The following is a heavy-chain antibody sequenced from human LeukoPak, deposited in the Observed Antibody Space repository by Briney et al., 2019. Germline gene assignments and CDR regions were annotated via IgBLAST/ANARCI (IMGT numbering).Heavy chain of an antibody. CDR3: ASSGVFPHNPLDY. V-gene: IGHV3-53*01. CDR1: GFTVNSNY. J-gene: IGHJ4*02. CDR2: IYSGGST. Sequence: GGSLRLSCAASGFTVNSNYMSWVRQAPGKGLEWVSVIYSGGSTYYADSVKGRFTISRDNSKNTLYLQMNSLRAEDTAVYYCASSGVFPHNPLDYWGQGTLVTVSS. D-gene: IGHD6-19*01.